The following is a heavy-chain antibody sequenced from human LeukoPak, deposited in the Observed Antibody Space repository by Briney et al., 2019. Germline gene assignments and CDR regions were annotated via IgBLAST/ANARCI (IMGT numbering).Heavy chain of an antibody. CDR2: MNPNSGNT. J-gene: IGHJ4*02. V-gene: IGHV1-8*01. D-gene: IGHD5-18*01. Sequence: ASVEVSCKASGYTFTSYDINWVRQATGQGLEWMGWMNPNSGNTGYAQKFQGRVTMTRNTSISTAYMELSSLRSEDTAVYYCARQGPGYKGFDYWGQGTLVTVSS. CDR3: ARQGPGYKGFDY. CDR1: GYTFTSYD.